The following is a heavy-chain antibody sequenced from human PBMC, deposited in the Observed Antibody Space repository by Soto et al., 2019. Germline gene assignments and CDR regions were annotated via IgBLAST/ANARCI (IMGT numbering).Heavy chain of an antibody. D-gene: IGHD5-18*01. J-gene: IGHJ4*02. CDR2: IYYTGST. CDR1: GGSISSGDYY. CDR3: GRQLVDTAMDY. Sequence: SETLSLTCTVSGGSISSGDYYWSWIRQPPGKGLEWIGYIYYTGSTHYNPSLKSRVTISVDTSKNQFSLKLSSVTAADTAVYYCGRQLVDTAMDYWGQGTLVTV. V-gene: IGHV4-30-4*01.